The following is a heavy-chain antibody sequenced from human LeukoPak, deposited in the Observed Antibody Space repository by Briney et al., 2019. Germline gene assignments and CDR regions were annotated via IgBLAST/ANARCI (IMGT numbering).Heavy chain of an antibody. CDR3: ARASDSSGYYALDY. V-gene: IGHV4-59*12. CDR2: IYYSGST. J-gene: IGHJ4*02. Sequence: SETLSLTCTVSGGSISSYYWSWIRQPPGKGLEWIGYIYYSGSTNYNPSLKSRVTMSVDTSKNQFSLKLSSVTAADTAVYYCARASDSSGYYALDYWGQGTLVTVSS. D-gene: IGHD3-22*01. CDR1: GGSISSYY.